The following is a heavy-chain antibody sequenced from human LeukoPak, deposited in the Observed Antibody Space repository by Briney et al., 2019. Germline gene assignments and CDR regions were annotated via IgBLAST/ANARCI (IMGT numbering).Heavy chain of an antibody. J-gene: IGHJ4*02. D-gene: IGHD1-26*01. CDR2: IIPIFGTA. Sequence: SVKVSCKASGGTFSSYAISWVRQAPGQGLEWTGGIIPIFGTANYAQKFQGRVTITADESTSTAYMELSSLRSEDTAVYYCARDVRGEWELLSRGGYFDYWGQGTLVTVSS. V-gene: IGHV1-69*13. CDR3: ARDVRGEWELLSRGGYFDY. CDR1: GGTFSSYA.